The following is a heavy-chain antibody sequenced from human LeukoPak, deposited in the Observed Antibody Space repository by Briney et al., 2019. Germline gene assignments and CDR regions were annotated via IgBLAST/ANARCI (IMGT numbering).Heavy chain of an antibody. CDR2: ITSNSSYI. V-gene: IGHV3-21*01. D-gene: IGHD3-22*01. CDR3: ARHVVAVGFDY. Sequence: GGSLRLSCAASGITFSSYSMNWVRQAPGKGLEWVSSITSNSSYIYYADSVKGRFTISRDNAKNSLYLQMNSLRAEDTAVYYCARHVVAVGFDYWGQGTLVTVSS. J-gene: IGHJ4*02. CDR1: GITFSSYS.